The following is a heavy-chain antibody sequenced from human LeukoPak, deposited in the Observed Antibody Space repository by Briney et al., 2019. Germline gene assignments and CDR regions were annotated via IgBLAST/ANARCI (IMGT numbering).Heavy chain of an antibody. Sequence: GGSLRLSCAASGFTFSSYGMHWVRQAPGKGLEWVAVISYDGSHKYSADSVKGRFTISRDNSKNTLYLQMNSLRTEDTAVYYCARIIISTKYYSGLDVWGQGTTVTVSS. CDR3: ARIIISTKYYSGLDV. CDR2: ISYDGSHK. D-gene: IGHD3-3*02. V-gene: IGHV3-30*03. J-gene: IGHJ6*02. CDR1: GFTFSSYG.